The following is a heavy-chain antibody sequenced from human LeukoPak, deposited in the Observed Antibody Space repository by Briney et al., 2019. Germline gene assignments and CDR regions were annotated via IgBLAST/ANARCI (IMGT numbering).Heavy chain of an antibody. V-gene: IGHV1-69*13. CDR2: IIPIFGTA. Sequence: SVKVSCKASGGTFTSYAISWVRHPPGQGLEWMGGIIPIFGTANYTHKFQGRVTITADESTSTAYMELSSLRSEDTAVYYCGRVRAHYYDSSGYYFNWFDPWGQGTLVTVSS. J-gene: IGHJ5*02. CDR3: GRVRAHYYDSSGYYFNWFDP. CDR1: GGTFTSYA. D-gene: IGHD3-22*01.